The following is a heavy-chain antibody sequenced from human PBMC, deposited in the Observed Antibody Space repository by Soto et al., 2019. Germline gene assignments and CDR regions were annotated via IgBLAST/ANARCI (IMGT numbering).Heavy chain of an antibody. CDR1: GGSISSYY. J-gene: IGHJ4*02. V-gene: IGHV4-59*08. D-gene: IGHD6-13*01. Sequence: SETLSLTCTVSGGSISSYYWSWIRQPPGKGLEWIGYIYYSGSTNYNPSLKSRVTISVDTSKNQFSLKLSSVTAADTAVYYCARSPIGAAAGTAYFDYWGQGTLVTVSS. CDR2: IYYSGST. CDR3: ARSPIGAAAGTAYFDY.